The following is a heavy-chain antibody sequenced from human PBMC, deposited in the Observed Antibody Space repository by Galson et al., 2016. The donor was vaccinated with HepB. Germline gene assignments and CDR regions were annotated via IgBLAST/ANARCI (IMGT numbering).Heavy chain of an antibody. CDR2: IIPIFGTA. D-gene: IGHD4-17*01. V-gene: IGHV1-69*06. J-gene: IGHJ2*01. CDR3: ARVSRTVTYWVSDWYFDL. CDR1: GGNFSSDA. Sequence: SVKVSCKASGGNFSSDAINWVRQAPGQGLEWMGGIIPIFGTANYAQTFQGRVTITADKSTSTVYMELSSLRSEDTAVYYCARVSRTVTYWVSDWYFDLWGRGTLVTVSS.